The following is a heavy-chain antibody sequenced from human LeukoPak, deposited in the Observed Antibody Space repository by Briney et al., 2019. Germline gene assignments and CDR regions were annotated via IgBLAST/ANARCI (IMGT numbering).Heavy chain of an antibody. D-gene: IGHD3-16*02. CDR1: GYTFSDYS. V-gene: IGHV3-21*01. Sequence: PGGSLRLSCAASGYTFSDYSVNWVRQVPGKGLEWVSSISSSGTYIHYVDSVKGRLTHYRDNAKKSLFLQTNRLRAEHTAVYYCVRGNHPDYVWGTHRLDAFDIWREGTMLIVSS. J-gene: IGHJ3*02. CDR3: VRGNHPDYVWGTHRLDAFDI. CDR2: ISSSGTYI.